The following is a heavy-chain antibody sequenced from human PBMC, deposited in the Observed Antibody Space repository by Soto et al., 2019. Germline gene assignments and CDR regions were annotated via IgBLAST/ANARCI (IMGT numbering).Heavy chain of an antibody. CDR3: ARGYYYYGMDV. V-gene: IGHV4-34*01. CDR1: GGSFSGYD. Sequence: SETLSLTGAVYGGSFSGYDCSWIRQPPWKGLEWIGEINHSGSTNYNPSLKSRVNISVDTSKNQFSLKLSSVTAADTAVYYCARGYYYYGMDVWGQGTTVTVSS. CDR2: INHSGST. J-gene: IGHJ6*02.